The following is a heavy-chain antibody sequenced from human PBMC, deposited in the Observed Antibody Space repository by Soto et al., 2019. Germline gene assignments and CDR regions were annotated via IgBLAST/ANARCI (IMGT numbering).Heavy chain of an antibody. CDR2: IYWDDDK. CDR1: GFSLSTTGVG. Sequence: SGPTLVKPTQTLMLTCTFSGFSLSTTGVGVGWIRQPPGKALEWLALIYWDDDKRYSPSLKSRLTITKDTSKNQVVLTLTNMDPVDTATYYCARRLHCGGGSCYSPHFDSWGQGTLVTVSS. CDR3: ARRLHCGGGSCYSPHFDS. D-gene: IGHD2-15*01. J-gene: IGHJ4*02. V-gene: IGHV2-5*02.